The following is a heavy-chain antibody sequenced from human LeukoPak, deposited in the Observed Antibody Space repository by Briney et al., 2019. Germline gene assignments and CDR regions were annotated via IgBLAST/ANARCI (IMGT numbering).Heavy chain of an antibody. Sequence: PSETLSLTCTVSGGSISSSSYYWGWIRQPPGKGLEWIGEINHSGSTNYNPSLKSRVTISVDTSKNQFSLKLSSVTAADTAVYYCARAPYDSSGYYYGYFDYWGQGTLVTVSS. CDR3: ARAPYDSSGYYYGYFDY. CDR1: GGSISSSSYY. CDR2: INHSGST. J-gene: IGHJ4*02. V-gene: IGHV4-39*07. D-gene: IGHD3-22*01.